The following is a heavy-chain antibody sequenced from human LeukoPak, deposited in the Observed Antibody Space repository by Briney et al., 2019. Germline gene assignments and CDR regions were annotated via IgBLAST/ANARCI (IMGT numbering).Heavy chain of an antibody. Sequence: ASVKVSCKASGYTFTSYGISWVRQAPGQGFEWMGWISGYNGNTHYAQKLQGRVTMTTDTSAGTAYLELRSLRSDDTAVYFCSRDYYDFWTGYSYTLEHWGQGTLVTVSS. CDR1: GYTFTSYG. CDR3: SRDYYDFWTGYSYTLEH. J-gene: IGHJ4*02. D-gene: IGHD3-3*01. V-gene: IGHV1-18*01. CDR2: ISGYNGNT.